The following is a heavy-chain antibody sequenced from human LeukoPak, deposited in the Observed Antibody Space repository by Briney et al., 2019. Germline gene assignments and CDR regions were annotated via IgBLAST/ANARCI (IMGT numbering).Heavy chain of an antibody. CDR3: ARHTTPGDYDSSGYDY. J-gene: IGHJ4*02. D-gene: IGHD3-22*01. V-gene: IGHV4-39*01. CDR1: GGSISSSRDY. CDR2: IYYSVST. Sequence: SETLSLTCTVSGGSISSSRDYWSWLRQPPGKGLEWIANIYYSVSTYYNPSLKSRVTISVDTSKNQFSLKLSSVTAADTAVYYCARHTTPGDYDSSGYDYWGQGTLVTVSS.